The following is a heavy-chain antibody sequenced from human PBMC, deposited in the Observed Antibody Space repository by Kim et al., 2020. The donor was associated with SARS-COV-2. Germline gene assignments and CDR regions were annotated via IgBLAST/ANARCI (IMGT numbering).Heavy chain of an antibody. Sequence: SETLSLTCTVSGGSISSYYWSWIRQPAGKGLEWIGRIYTSGSTNYNPSLKSRVTMSVDTSKNQFSLKLSSVTAADTAVYYCARDKNYYDSSGEGSRFDYWGQGTLVTVSS. J-gene: IGHJ4*02. CDR1: GGSISSYY. V-gene: IGHV4-4*07. CDR2: IYTSGST. CDR3: ARDKNYYDSSGEGSRFDY. D-gene: IGHD3-22*01.